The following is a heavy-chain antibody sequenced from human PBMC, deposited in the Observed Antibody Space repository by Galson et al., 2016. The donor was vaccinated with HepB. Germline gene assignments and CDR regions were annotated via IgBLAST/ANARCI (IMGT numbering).Heavy chain of an antibody. Sequence: SLRLSCAASGFTFSSYPMHWVRQAPGKGLEWVAVISYDANQKYYADSVKGRFSISRDTSKNTLYLQMNSLSAEDTALYFCAKVRGDYASHYYFDYWGQGTPVTVSS. CDR1: GFTFSSYP. J-gene: IGHJ4*02. V-gene: IGHV3-30-3*01. CDR2: ISYDANQK. D-gene: IGHD4-17*01. CDR3: AKVRGDYASHYYFDY.